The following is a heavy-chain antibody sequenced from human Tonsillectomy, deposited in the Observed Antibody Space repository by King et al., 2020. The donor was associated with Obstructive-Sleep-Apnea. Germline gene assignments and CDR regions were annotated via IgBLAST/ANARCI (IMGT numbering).Heavy chain of an antibody. Sequence: VQLVESGGGLVQPGGSLRLSCAASGFTFSSYAMSWVRQAPGKGLEWVSAISGSGGSTYYADSVKGRFTISRDNSKNMLYLQMNSLRGEDTAVYYCAKDGAPMVRGRNAFDIWGQGTMVTVSS. D-gene: IGHD3-10*01. CDR3: AKDGAPMVRGRNAFDI. V-gene: IGHV3-23*04. J-gene: IGHJ3*02. CDR1: GFTFSSYA. CDR2: ISGSGGST.